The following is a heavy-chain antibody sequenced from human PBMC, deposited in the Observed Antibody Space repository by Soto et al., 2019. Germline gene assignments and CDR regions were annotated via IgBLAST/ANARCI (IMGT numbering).Heavy chain of an antibody. CDR3: ARTTDGDYLEFDP. Sequence: PSETLSVTCTVSGGSISSGGYYWSWIRQHPGKGLEWIGYIYYSGSTYYNPSLKSRVTISVDTSKNQFSLKLSSVTAADTAVYYCARTTDGDYLEFDPWGQGTLVTVSS. D-gene: IGHD4-17*01. CDR2: IYYSGST. V-gene: IGHV4-31*03. J-gene: IGHJ5*02. CDR1: GGSISSGGYY.